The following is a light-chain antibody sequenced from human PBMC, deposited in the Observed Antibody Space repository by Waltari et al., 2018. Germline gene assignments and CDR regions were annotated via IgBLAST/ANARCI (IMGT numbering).Light chain of an antibody. CDR3: QSYDSSLSGWV. CDR1: SSNSVAGYD. V-gene: IGLV1-40*01. J-gene: IGLJ3*02. Sequence: QSVLTHPPSVSVAPGQRVTIPLPGRSSNSVAGYDQHGYQQLPGPAPKCLIYVTSNRPSGVPDRFSGSKSGTSASLAITGLQAEDEADYYCQSYDSSLSGWVFGGGTKLTVL. CDR2: VTS.